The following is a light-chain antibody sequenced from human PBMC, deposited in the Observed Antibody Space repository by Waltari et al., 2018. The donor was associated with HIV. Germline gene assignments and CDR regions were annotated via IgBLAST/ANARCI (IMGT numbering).Light chain of an antibody. CDR3: QQYGCSPIT. CDR2: GAS. Sequence: EIVLTQSPGTLSLSPGEKATLSCRASQSVNIHYLAWYQHKPGQAPRLLIYGASSRAPCIPDRCSGSGSGTDFTLAISRLEPEDSAVYYCQQYGCSPITFGQGTRLEIK. J-gene: IGKJ5*01. V-gene: IGKV3-20*01. CDR1: QSVNIHY.